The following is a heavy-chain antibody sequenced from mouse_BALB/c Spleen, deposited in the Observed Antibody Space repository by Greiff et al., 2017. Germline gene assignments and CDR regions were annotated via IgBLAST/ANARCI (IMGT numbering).Heavy chain of an antibody. J-gene: IGHJ4*01. CDR3: ARGDYYGGLMDY. D-gene: IGHD1-1*01. Sequence: VQLHQSGAELVKPGASVKMSCKAFGYTFTTYPIEWMKQNHGKSLEWIGNFHPYNDDTKYNEKFKGKAKLTVEKSSSTVYLELSRLTSDDSAVYYCARGDYYGGLMDYWGQGTSVTVSS. CDR2: FHPYNDDT. V-gene: IGHV1-47*01. CDR1: GYTFTTYP.